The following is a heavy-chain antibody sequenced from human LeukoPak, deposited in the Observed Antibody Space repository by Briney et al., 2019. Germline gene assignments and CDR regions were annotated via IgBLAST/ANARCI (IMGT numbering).Heavy chain of an antibody. V-gene: IGHV3-11*01. CDR2: ISSSGSTI. CDR1: GFTFSDSY. Sequence: GGSLRLSCAASGFTFSDSYMSWIRQAPGKGLEYISYISSSGSTIYYADSVKGRFTLSRDNAKNSLSLEMNSLRAEDTAVYYCARGKYSFDYWGQGTLVTISS. CDR3: ARGKYSFDY. J-gene: IGHJ4*02.